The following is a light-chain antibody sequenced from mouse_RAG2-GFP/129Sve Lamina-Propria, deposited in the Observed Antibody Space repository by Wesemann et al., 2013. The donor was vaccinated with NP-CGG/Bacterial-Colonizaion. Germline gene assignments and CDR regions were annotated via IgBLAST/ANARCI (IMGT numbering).Light chain of an antibody. CDR2: YAS. Sequence: IVMTQSHKFMSTSVGDRVSITCKASQSVSNDVAWYQQKPGQSPKLLIYYASNRYTGVPDRFTGSGYGTDFTFTISTVQAEDLAVYFCQQDYSSPLTFGAGTKLELK. CDR1: QSVSND. CDR3: QQDYSSPLT. V-gene: IGKV6-32*01. J-gene: IGKJ5*01.